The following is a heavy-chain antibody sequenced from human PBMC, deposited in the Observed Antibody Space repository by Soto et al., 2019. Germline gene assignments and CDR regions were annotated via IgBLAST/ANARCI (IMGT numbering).Heavy chain of an antibody. Sequence: QVQLQQWGAGLLKPSETLSLTCAVYGGSFSGYYWSWIRQSPGKGLEWIGEINHSGSTNYNPSLKSRVTISVDTSKNQFSLKLSSVTAADTAVYYCARAWAVAAKFDYWGQGTLVTVSS. J-gene: IGHJ4*02. CDR1: GGSFSGYY. V-gene: IGHV4-34*01. D-gene: IGHD6-19*01. CDR2: INHSGST. CDR3: ARAWAVAAKFDY.